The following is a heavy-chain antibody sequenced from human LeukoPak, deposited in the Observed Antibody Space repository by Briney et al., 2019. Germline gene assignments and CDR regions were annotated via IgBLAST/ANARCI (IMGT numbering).Heavy chain of an antibody. V-gene: IGHV6-1*01. CDR3: AREAYVDRQPVIDY. D-gene: IGHD3-16*01. J-gene: IGHJ4*02. CDR1: GDRVSSTSAA. CDR2: TYYRSKWSN. Sequence: SQTLSLTCGISGDRVSSTSAAWSWIRQSPSRGLEWLGRTYYRSKWSNDYAVSVRSRITINPDTSKNRFSLQLNSVTPEDTAVYYCAREAYVDRQPVIDYWGQGTLVTVSP.